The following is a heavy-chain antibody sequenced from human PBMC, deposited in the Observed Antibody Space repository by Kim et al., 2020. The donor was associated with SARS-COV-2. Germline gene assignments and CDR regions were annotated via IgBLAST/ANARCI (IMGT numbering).Heavy chain of an antibody. CDR2: ISGSGGST. CDR1: GFTFSSYA. Sequence: GGSLRLSCAASGFTFSSYAMSWVHQAPGKGLEWVSAISGSGGSTYYADSVKGRFTISRDNSKNTLYLQMNSLRAEDTAVYYCAKAYSSGRFSASDYWGQGTLVTVSS. CDR3: AKAYSSGRFSASDY. V-gene: IGHV3-23*01. D-gene: IGHD6-19*01. J-gene: IGHJ4*02.